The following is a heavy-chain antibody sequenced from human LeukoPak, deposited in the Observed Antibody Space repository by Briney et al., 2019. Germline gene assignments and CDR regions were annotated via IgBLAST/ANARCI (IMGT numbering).Heavy chain of an antibody. V-gene: IGHV4-59*01. CDR1: GGSISSYY. D-gene: IGHD6-13*01. Sequence: PSETLSLTCTVSGGSISSYYWSWIRQPPGKGLEWIGYIYYSGSTNYNPSLKSRVTISVDTSKNQFSLKLSSVTAADMAVYYCARDWSAAGWFDPWGQGTLVTVSS. CDR3: ARDWSAAGWFDP. CDR2: IYYSGST. J-gene: IGHJ5*02.